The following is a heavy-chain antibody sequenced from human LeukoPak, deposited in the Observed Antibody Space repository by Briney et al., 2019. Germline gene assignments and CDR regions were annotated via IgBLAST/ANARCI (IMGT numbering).Heavy chain of an antibody. D-gene: IGHD6-13*01. Sequence: GRSLTLSCAASGFTVSSYGMHWVRHPPGQGQEWVAFISFDGSNKSYADSVKGRFTLARDNSKNTMYLQMNSLRAEDTAVYYCAKDLYSSPSTFDFWGQGHLVTVSS. CDR3: AKDLYSSPSTFDF. J-gene: IGHJ4*02. CDR1: GFTVSSYG. CDR2: ISFDGSNK. V-gene: IGHV3-30*18.